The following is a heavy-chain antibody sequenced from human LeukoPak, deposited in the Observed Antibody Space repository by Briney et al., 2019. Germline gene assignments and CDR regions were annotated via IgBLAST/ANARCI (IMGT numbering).Heavy chain of an antibody. D-gene: IGHD3-3*01. J-gene: IGHJ4*02. CDR3: ARYDFWSGSFDY. CDR1: GFTFSSYA. Sequence: GGSLRLSCAASGFTFSSYAMSWVRQAPGKGLEWVSAISGSGGSTYYADSVKGRFTISRDNSKNTLYLQMNSLRAEDTAVYYCARYDFWSGSFDYWGQGTLVTVFS. V-gene: IGHV3-23*01. CDR2: ISGSGGST.